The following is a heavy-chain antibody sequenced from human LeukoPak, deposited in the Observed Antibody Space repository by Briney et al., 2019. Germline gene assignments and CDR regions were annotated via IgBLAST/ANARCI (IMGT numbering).Heavy chain of an antibody. CDR2: ISGSGGST. D-gene: IGHD2-2*01. V-gene: IGHV3-23*01. J-gene: IGHJ4*02. Sequence: QTGGSLRLSCAASGFTFSSYAMSWVRQAPGKGLEWVSAISGSGGSTYYADSVKGRFTISRGNSKNTLYLQMNSLRAEDTAVYYCAKEVVPAEKHDYWGQGTLVTVSS. CDR1: GFTFSSYA. CDR3: AKEVVPAEKHDY.